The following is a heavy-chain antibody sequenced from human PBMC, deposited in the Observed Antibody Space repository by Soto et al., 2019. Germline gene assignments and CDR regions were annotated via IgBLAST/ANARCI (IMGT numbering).Heavy chain of an antibody. Sequence: GGSLRLSCAASGFTFSTYWMHWVRQAPGKGLEWVANIKPDGSEKYYVDSVKGRFTISRDNAKSSLYLQMSSLRAEDTAVYYCARALASAGSLWGQGTLVTVSS. V-gene: IGHV3-7*01. CDR3: ARALASAGSL. J-gene: IGHJ4*02. D-gene: IGHD6-13*01. CDR1: GFTFSTYW. CDR2: IKPDGSEK.